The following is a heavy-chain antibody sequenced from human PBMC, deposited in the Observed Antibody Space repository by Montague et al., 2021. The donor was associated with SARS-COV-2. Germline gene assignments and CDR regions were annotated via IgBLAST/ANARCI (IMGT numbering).Heavy chain of an antibody. CDR2: VRGNGGSK. V-gene: IGHV3-23*01. CDR3: AKDPHYDFWSGYYLDY. Sequence: SLRLSCAASGFTFSNYAMSWVRQAPGKGLEWLSAVRGNGGSKYYADSVKGRFTISRDNSKNTLYLQMYSLRAEDTAVYYCAKDPHYDFWSGYYLDYWGQGTLVTVSS. J-gene: IGHJ4*03. CDR1: GFTFSNYA. D-gene: IGHD3-3*01.